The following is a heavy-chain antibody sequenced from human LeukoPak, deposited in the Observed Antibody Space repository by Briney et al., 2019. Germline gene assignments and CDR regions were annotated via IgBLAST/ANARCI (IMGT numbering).Heavy chain of an antibody. V-gene: IGHV1-24*01. CDR2: FDPEDGET. D-gene: IGHD4-17*01. CDR1: GYTFTGYY. Sequence: ASVKVSCKASGYTFTGYYMHWVRQAPGQGLEWMGGFDPEDGETIYAQKFQGRVTMTEDTSTDTAYMELSSLRSEDTAVYYCATAFGDYLPVSYWGQGTLVTVSS. J-gene: IGHJ4*02. CDR3: ATAFGDYLPVSY.